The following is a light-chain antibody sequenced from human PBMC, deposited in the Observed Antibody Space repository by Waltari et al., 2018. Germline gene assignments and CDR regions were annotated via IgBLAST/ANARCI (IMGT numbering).Light chain of an antibody. CDR3: SSYTSSSTLV. Sequence: QSALTQPASLSRSPGNSLTLSCPGHNTAVGASNDASWYQQHPAKAPKLMIYDVSNRPSGVSNRFSGSKSGNTASLTISGLQAEDEADYYCSSYTSSSTLVFGGGTKLTVL. CDR1: NTAVGASND. V-gene: IGLV2-14*03. CDR2: DVS. J-gene: IGLJ2*01.